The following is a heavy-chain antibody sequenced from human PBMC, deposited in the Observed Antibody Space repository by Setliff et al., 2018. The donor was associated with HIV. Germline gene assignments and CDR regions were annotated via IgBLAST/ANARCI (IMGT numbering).Heavy chain of an antibody. D-gene: IGHD2-8*01. CDR1: GGSISGYY. J-gene: IGHJ3*02. CDR3: ARPTTGVGGGAAFDI. Sequence: SETLSLTCNVSGGSISGYYWSWIRQSPGKGLEWIGYIYYSGDAHYNPSLKRRVTISVDTSKNQLSLKVRSVTAADTAVYFCARPTTGVGGGAAFDIWGQGTMVTVSS. CDR2: IYYSGDA. V-gene: IGHV4-59*08.